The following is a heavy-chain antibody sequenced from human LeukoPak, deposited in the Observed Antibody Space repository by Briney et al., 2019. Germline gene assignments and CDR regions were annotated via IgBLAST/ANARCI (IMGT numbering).Heavy chain of an antibody. CDR1: GYTFTGYY. V-gene: IGHV1-2*02. D-gene: IGHD4-17*01. CDR2: INPNSGGT. Sequence: ASVKVSCKASGYTFTGYYMHWVRQAPGQGLEWMGWINPNSGGTNYAQKLQGRVTMTTDTSTSTAYMELRSLRSDDTAVYYCARDGDGDSEFDYWGQGTLVTVSS. J-gene: IGHJ4*02. CDR3: ARDGDGDSEFDY.